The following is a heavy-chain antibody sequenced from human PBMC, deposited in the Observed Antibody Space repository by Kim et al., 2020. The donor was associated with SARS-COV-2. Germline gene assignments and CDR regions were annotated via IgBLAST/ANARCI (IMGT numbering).Heavy chain of an antibody. Sequence: LSLICAASGFALDSYGMHWVRQAPGKGLEWVAVIWYDGSKEYYADSVKGRFTISRDNSQNTLYLQMNSLRADDTAVYFCARDPTAVARYYFDHWGQGTLVIVSS. CDR2: IWYDGSKE. J-gene: IGHJ4*02. V-gene: IGHV3-33*08. D-gene: IGHD5-18*01. CDR1: GFALDSYG. CDR3: ARDPTAVARYYFDH.